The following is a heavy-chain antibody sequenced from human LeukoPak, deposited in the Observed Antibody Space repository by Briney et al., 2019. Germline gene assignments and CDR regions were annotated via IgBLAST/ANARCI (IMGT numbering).Heavy chain of an antibody. V-gene: IGHV4-4*07. D-gene: IGHD6-19*01. J-gene: IGHJ4*02. CDR1: GGSISSYY. Sequence: PSETLSLTCTVSGGSISSYYWSWIRQPAGKGLESIGHISTSGSTNYNPSLKSQVTMSVDTSKNQFSLKLSSVTAADTAVYYCARVVQAVAGLYHFDYWGQGTLVTVSS. CDR2: ISTSGST. CDR3: ARVVQAVAGLYHFDY.